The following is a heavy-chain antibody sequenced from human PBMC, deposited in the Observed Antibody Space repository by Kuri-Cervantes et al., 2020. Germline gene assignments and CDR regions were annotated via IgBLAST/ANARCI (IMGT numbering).Heavy chain of an antibody. CDR2: IKQDGSAK. D-gene: IGHD2-15*01. CDR3: ASSLNRLLLIDY. J-gene: IGHJ4*02. CDR1: GFTFSSYW. V-gene: IGHV3-7*01. Sequence: GESLKISCAASGFTFSSYWMSWVRQAPGKGLEWVANIKQDGSAKYYVDSVKGRFTISRDNAKNSLYLQMNSLRAEDTAVYYCASSLNRLLLIDYWGQGTLVTVSS.